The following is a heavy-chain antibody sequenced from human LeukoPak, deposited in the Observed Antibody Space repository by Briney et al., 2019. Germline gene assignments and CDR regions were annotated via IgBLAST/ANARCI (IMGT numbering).Heavy chain of an antibody. CDR2: VSGSGGST. CDR1: GFAFSSYA. J-gene: IGHJ3*02. V-gene: IGHV3-23*01. Sequence: GGSLRLSCAASGFAFSSYAMSWVRQAPGKGLEWVSAVSGSGGSTYYADSVKGRFTISRDNSKNTLYLQMNSLRAEDTAVYYCAKDKDDYYGSGNYRTVGDAFDIWGQGTMVTVSS. D-gene: IGHD3-10*01. CDR3: AKDKDDYYGSGNYRTVGDAFDI.